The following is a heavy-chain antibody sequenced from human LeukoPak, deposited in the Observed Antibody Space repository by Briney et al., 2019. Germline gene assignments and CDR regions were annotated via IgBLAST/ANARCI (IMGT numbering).Heavy chain of an antibody. CDR2: IYFSGTT. V-gene: IGHV4-39*01. D-gene: IGHD3-10*01. Sequence: SETLSLTCTVSGGSISSSTYYWGWIRQPPGKGLEWIGSIYFSGTTYYNPSLKSRVTISVDTSKNQFSLKLSSVTAADTAVYFCARHRWFWDLYWFDPWGQGTLVTVSS. CDR3: ARHRWFWDLYWFDP. J-gene: IGHJ5*02. CDR1: GGSISSSTYY.